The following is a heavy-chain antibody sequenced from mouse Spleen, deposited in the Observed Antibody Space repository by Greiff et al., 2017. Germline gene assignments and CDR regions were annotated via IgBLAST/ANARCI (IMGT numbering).Heavy chain of an antibody. J-gene: IGHJ4*01. CDR2: IDPANGNT. Sequence: EVKLVESGAELVKPGASVKLSCTASGFNIKDYYMHWVKQRPEQGLEWIGRIDPANGNTKYAPKFQGKATITADTSSNTAYLQLSSLTSEDTAIYYCATIYYDLYYAMDYWGQGTSVTVSS. D-gene: IGHD2-4*01. CDR3: ATIYYDLYYAMDY. CDR1: GFNIKDYY. V-gene: IGHV14-3*01.